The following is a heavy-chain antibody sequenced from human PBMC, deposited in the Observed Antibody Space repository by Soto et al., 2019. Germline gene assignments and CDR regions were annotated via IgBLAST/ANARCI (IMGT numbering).Heavy chain of an antibody. D-gene: IGHD6-13*01. J-gene: IGHJ6*02. CDR3: ATKGRWYVGYYYYGMDV. CDR2: FDPEDGET. Sequence: ASVKVSCKVSGYTLTELSMHWVRQAPGKGLEWMGGFDPEDGETIYAQKIQGRVTMTEDTSTDTANMELSSMRSDDTAVYYCATKGRWYVGYYYYGMDVWGQGTTVTVSS. CDR1: GYTLTELS. V-gene: IGHV1-24*01.